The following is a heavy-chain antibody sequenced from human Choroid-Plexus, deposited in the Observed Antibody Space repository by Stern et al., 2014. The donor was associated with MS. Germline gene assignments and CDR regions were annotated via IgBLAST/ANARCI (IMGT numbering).Heavy chain of an antibody. D-gene: IGHD2/OR15-2a*01. V-gene: IGHV3-30*18. J-gene: IGHJ5*02. CDR2: VSHDGSYK. Sequence: QVQLVQSGGGVVQPGRPLRLSCVASGFTFGSCAMHWVRQAPGKGLEWVGGVSHDGSYKYYAESVKGRFTISRDNSQNTLYMQMSSLRPEDTAVYYCAKDRQYLTYFFDHWGQGSLVTVSS. CDR3: AKDRQYLTYFFDH. CDR1: GFTFGSCA.